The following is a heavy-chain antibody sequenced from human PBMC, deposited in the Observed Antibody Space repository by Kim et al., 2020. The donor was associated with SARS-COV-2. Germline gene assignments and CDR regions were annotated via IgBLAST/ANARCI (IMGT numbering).Heavy chain of an antibody. CDR2: ISSSSSTI. CDR1: GFTFSSYS. D-gene: IGHD3-3*01. J-gene: IGHJ4*02. Sequence: GGSLRLSCAASGFTFSSYSMNWVRQAPGKGLEWVSYISSSSSTIYYADSVKGRFTISRDNAKNSLYLQMNSLRDEDTAVYYCARGHPSNYDFWSGSRLLDYWGQGTLVTVSS. V-gene: IGHV3-48*02. CDR3: ARGHPSNYDFWSGSRLLDY.